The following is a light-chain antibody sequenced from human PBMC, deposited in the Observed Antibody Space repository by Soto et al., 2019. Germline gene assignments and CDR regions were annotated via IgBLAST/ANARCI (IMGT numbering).Light chain of an antibody. Sequence: QSALTQPASVSGSPGQPITISSTGPSSDVGDYNYVSWSQHHPGKAPKPLIYDVSSRPSGVSVRFSGSKSGNTASLTISGLQAEDEADYYCSSYATSSTLEWVFGGGTKLTVL. CDR1: SSDVGDYNY. V-gene: IGLV2-14*03. CDR2: DVS. J-gene: IGLJ3*02. CDR3: SSYATSSTLEWV.